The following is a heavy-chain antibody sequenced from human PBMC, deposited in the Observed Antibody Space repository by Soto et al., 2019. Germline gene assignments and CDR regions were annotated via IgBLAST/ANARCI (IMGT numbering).Heavy chain of an antibody. J-gene: IGHJ6*02. CDR1: GFTFSSYA. Sequence: GGSLRLSCAASGFTFSSYAMSWVRQAPGKGLEWVSAISGSGGSTYYADSVKGRFTISRDNSKNTLYLQMNSLRAEDTAVYYCASSSTEAASYYYGMGVWGQGTTVTVYS. CDR2: ISGSGGST. CDR3: ASSSTEAASYYYGMGV. D-gene: IGHD6-13*01. V-gene: IGHV3-23*01.